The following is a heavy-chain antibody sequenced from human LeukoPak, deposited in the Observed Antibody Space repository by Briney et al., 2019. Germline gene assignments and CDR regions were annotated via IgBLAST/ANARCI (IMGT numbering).Heavy chain of an antibody. CDR3: ARLIAAAGTQNWFDP. Sequence: SETLSLTCTVSGGSISSSSYYWGWIRQPPGKGLEWIGSIYYSGSTYYNPSLKSRVTISVDTSKNQFSLKLSSVTAADTAVYYCARLIAAAGTQNWFDPWGQGTLVTVPS. V-gene: IGHV4-39*07. CDR1: GGSISSSSYY. CDR2: IYYSGST. J-gene: IGHJ5*02. D-gene: IGHD6-13*01.